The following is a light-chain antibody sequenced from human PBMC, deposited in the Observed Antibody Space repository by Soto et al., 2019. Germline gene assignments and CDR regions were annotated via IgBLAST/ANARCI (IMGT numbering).Light chain of an antibody. J-gene: IGLJ1*01. V-gene: IGLV2-14*01. CDR1: CLDIGAYNY. CDR3: SSYTTSYFYV. Sequence: LTQPAPVSGSPGQSITISCTLICLDIGAYNYVSWYQQHPGKAPKLIIYGVKNRPSGVSNRFSASKSAFTASLTISGLQAEDEADYYCSSYTTSYFYVFGPGTKVTVL. CDR2: GVK.